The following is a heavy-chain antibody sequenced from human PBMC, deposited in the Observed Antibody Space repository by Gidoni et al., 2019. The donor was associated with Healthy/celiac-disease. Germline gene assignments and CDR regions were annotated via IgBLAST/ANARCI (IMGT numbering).Heavy chain of an antibody. J-gene: IGHJ6*02. V-gene: IGHV3-30*03. CDR2: ISYDGSNK. CDR1: GFTFSSSG. CDR3: ASDGAKGYYGMDV. Sequence: QVQLVESGGGVVQPGRSLRLSCAASGFTFSSSGMHWVRQAPGKGREWVAVISYDGSNKYYADSVKGRFTISRDNSKNTLYLQMNSLRAEDTAVYYCASDGAKGYYGMDVWGQGTTVTVSS.